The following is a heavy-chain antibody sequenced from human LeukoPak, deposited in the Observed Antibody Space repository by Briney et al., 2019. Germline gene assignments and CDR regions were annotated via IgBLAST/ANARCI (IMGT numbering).Heavy chain of an antibody. CDR2: VSYDEINK. D-gene: IGHD2-15*01. V-gene: IGHV3-30*03. J-gene: IGHJ4*02. Sequence: QPGGSLRLSCVASGFTFSSYGMHWVRQAPGKGLEWVAAVSYDEINKQYIDSVKGRFTISRDNSKNTVYLEMNSLRAEDTAVYYCVYCSGGNCYYTVRGWTYWGQGTLVTVSS. CDR1: GFTFSSYG. CDR3: VYCSGGNCYYTVRGWTY.